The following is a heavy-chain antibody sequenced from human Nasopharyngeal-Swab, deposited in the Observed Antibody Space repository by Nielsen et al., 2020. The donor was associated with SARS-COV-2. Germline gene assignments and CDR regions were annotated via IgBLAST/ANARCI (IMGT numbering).Heavy chain of an antibody. J-gene: IGHJ4*02. V-gene: IGHV3-30*03. CDR2: ISYDGSNK. Sequence: LSLTCAASGFTFSSYGMHWVRQAPGKGLEWVAVISYDGSNKYYADSVKGRFTISRDNSKNTLYLQMNSLRAEDTAVYYCARDSTYYDSIPSDYWGQGTLVTVSS. D-gene: IGHD3-22*01. CDR3: ARDSTYYDSIPSDY. CDR1: GFTFSSYG.